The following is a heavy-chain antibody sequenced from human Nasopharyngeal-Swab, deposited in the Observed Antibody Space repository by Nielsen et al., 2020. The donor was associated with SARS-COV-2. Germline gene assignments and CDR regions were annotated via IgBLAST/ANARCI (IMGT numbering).Heavy chain of an antibody. V-gene: IGHV3-33*01. CDR1: GFTFSSYG. CDR2: IWYDGSNK. D-gene: IGHD5-18*01. Sequence: GGSLRLSCAASGFTFSSYGMHWVRQAPGKGLEWVAVIWYDGSNKYYADSVKGRFTISRDNSKNTLYLQMNSLRAEDTAVYYCARGVGPTQLWENYYYYYGMDVWGQGTTVTVSS. J-gene: IGHJ6*02. CDR3: ARGVGPTQLWENYYYYYGMDV.